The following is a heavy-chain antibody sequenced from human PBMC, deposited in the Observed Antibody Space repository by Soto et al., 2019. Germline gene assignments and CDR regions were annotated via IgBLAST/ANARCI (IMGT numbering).Heavy chain of an antibody. J-gene: IGHJ5*01. V-gene: IGHV3-30-3*01. CDR1: GVTFSSHA. CDR3: ARDAYGGGTRWFDS. Sequence: PLRLCCAASGVTFSSHAMHWVRKDPGKGLEWVAIISNDGNNENYGDSVKGRFTISRDNSKNTLYLQMDSLRIEDTAVYHCARDAYGGGTRWFDSWGQGTLVTVSS. CDR2: ISNDGNNE. D-gene: IGHD2-15*01.